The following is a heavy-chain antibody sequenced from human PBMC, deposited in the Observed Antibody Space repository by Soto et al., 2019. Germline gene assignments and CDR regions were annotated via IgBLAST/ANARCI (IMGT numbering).Heavy chain of an antibody. V-gene: IGHV1-18*01. CDR2: ISAHNGNT. Sequence: QVHLVQSGAEVKKPGASVKVSCQGSGYAFTTYGITWVRQAPGQGLEWMGWISAHNGNTNYAQKLQGRVTVTRDTSTSPAYLELRSLRYEDTAVYYCARGRYGDYWGQGALVTVSS. CDR1: GYAFTTYG. D-gene: IGHD1-1*01. J-gene: IGHJ4*02. CDR3: ARGRYGDY.